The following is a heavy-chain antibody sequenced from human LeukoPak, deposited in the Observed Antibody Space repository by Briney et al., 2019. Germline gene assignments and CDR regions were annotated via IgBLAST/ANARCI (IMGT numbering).Heavy chain of an antibody. CDR2: IYYSGST. Sequence: ASETLSLTCTVSGGSISSYYWSWIRQPPGKGLEWIGNIYYSGSTNYNPSLKSRVTISVDTSKNQFSLKLSSVTAADTAAYYCARDGSPYYYDSSGYPSVIFDYWGQGTLVTVSS. CDR3: ARDGSPYYYDSSGYPSVIFDY. CDR1: GGSISSYY. J-gene: IGHJ4*02. D-gene: IGHD3-22*01. V-gene: IGHV4-59*01.